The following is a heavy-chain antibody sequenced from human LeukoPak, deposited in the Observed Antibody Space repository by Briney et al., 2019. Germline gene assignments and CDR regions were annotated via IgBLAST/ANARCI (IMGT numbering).Heavy chain of an antibody. J-gene: IGHJ6*02. V-gene: IGHV4-59*08. D-gene: IGHD4/OR15-4a*01. Sequence: PSETLSLTCTVSGGSISSYYWSWIRQPPGKGLEWIGYIHYSGSTNYNPSLKSRVTISVDTSKNQFSLKLSSVTAADTAVYYCARPNDYYYYGMDVWGQGTTVTVSS. CDR3: ARPNDYYYYGMDV. CDR1: GGSISSYY. CDR2: IHYSGST.